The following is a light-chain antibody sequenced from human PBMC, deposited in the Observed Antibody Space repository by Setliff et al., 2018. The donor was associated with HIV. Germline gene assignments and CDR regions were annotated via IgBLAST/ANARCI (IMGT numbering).Light chain of an antibody. V-gene: IGLV2-14*03. CDR2: HVS. CDR3: SSYTSSSTYV. CDR1: ISDISNSNY. J-gene: IGLJ1*01. Sequence: QSVLTQPASVSGSPGQSITISCTGTISDISNSNYVSWYQQHPGKAPKLVIYHVSNRPSGISDRFSGSKSGNTASLTISGLQAEDEADYYCSSYTSSSTYVFGAGTKVTVL.